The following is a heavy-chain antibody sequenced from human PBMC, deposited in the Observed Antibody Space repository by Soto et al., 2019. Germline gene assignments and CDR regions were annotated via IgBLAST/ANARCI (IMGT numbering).Heavy chain of an antibody. CDR1: GITFSDAW. Sequence: GGSLRLSCSASGITFSDAWMSWVRQAPGTGLDWVGRIKSKSDGGTTEYAATVRGRFTISRDDSKNTLYLQINSLKTEDTAVYYSPSVLWRRAGAGDSSGCLNHGVQGTAFGVSS. CDR3: PSVLWRRAGAGDSSGCLNH. D-gene: IGHD3-16*01. J-gene: IGHJ4*02. V-gene: IGHV3-15*01. CDR2: IKSKSDGGTT.